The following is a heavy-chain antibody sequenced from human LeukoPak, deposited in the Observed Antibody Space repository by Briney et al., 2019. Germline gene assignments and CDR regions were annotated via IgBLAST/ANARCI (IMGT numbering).Heavy chain of an antibody. CDR2: ISAYNGNT. V-gene: IGHV1-18*01. CDR3: ARGAAIAAAGPYYFDY. Sequence: ASVKVSCKASGYTFTSYGIGWVRQAPGQGLEWMGWISAYNGNTNYAQKLQGRVTMTTDTSTSTAYMELRSLRSDDTAVYYCARGAAIAAAGPYYFDYWGQGTLVTVSS. D-gene: IGHD6-13*01. J-gene: IGHJ4*02. CDR1: GYTFTSYG.